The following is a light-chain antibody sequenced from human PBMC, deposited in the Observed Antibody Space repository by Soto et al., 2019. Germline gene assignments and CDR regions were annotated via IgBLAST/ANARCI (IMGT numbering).Light chain of an antibody. V-gene: IGKV1-9*01. CDR1: QVISSF. J-gene: IGKJ1*01. CDR2: AAS. Sequence: DIQLTQSPSFLSASIGDRVTITCRASQVISSFLAWYQQKPGKAPKLLIYAASTLQSGVPSRFSGGGSGTEFTLTISSLQPEDFATYYCQQLNSYPRTFGQGTKVDIK. CDR3: QQLNSYPRT.